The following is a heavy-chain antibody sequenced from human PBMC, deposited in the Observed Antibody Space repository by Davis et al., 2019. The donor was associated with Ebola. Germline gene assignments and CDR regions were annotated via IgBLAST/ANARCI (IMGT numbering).Heavy chain of an antibody. Sequence: GGSLRLSCAASGFIFGDYAMHWVRQFPGKGLEWVAGISWNSGSIGYAETVRGRFTISRDNGKSSLYLQMNSLRSEDTAMYYCATLGAPSFYYGMDAWGQGTTVTVSS. CDR3: ATLGAPSFYYGMDA. CDR1: GFIFGDYA. D-gene: IGHD3-16*01. J-gene: IGHJ6*02. CDR2: ISWNSGSI. V-gene: IGHV3-9*01.